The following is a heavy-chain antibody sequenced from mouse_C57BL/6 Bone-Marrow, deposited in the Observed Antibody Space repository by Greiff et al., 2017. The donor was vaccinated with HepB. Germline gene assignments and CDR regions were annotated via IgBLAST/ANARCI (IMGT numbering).Heavy chain of an antibody. CDR2: IDPSDSYT. D-gene: IGHD2-2*01. Sequence: QVQLQQPGAELVMPGASVKLSCKASGYTFTSYWMHWVKQRPGQGLEWIGEIDPSDSYTNYNQKFKGKSTLTVDKSSSTAYMQLSSLTSEDSAVYYCAREGIYYGYDRAMDYWGQGTSVTVSS. V-gene: IGHV1-69*01. CDR3: AREGIYYGYDRAMDY. CDR1: GYTFTSYW. J-gene: IGHJ4*01.